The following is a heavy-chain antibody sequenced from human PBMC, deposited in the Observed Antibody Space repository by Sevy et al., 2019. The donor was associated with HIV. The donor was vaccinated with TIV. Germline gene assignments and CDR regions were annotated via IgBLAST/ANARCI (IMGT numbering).Heavy chain of an antibody. Sequence: SETLSLTCTVSGGSVSSGSYYWSWIRQPPGKGLEWIGYICYSGSNNYNPSLKSRVTISVDTSKNQFSLKLSSVTAADTAVYYCARVHTVTTIAFDYWGQGTLVTVSS. D-gene: IGHD4-17*01. V-gene: IGHV4-61*01. J-gene: IGHJ4*02. CDR3: ARVHTVTTIAFDY. CDR2: ICYSGSN. CDR1: GGSVSSGSYY.